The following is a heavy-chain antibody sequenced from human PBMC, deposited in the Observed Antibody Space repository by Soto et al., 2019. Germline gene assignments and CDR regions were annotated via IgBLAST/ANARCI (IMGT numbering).Heavy chain of an antibody. J-gene: IGHJ4*02. Sequence: GASVKVSCKASGYTFTGYAMHWVRQAPGQRLEWMGGFDPEDGETIYAQKFQGRVTMTEDTSTDTAYMELSSLRSEDTAVYYCAIYYDSSGYWSFDYWGQGTLVTVSS. CDR2: FDPEDGET. CDR1: GYTFTGYA. D-gene: IGHD3-22*01. CDR3: AIYYDSSGYWSFDY. V-gene: IGHV1-24*01.